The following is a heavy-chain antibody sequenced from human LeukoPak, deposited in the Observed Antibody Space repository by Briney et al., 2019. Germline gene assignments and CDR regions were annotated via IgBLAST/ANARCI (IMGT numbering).Heavy chain of an antibody. J-gene: IGHJ3*02. CDR3: ARVLDLSKRGLDAFDI. CDR2: VYYSGST. V-gene: IGHV4-59*01. D-gene: IGHD3-16*01. Sequence: SETLSLTCNVSGXSMSSNYGSWIRQPPGKGLEWIGYVYYSGSTNYNPSLKSRVTISVDTSKKQFSLKLSSATAADTAVYYCARVLDLSKRGLDAFDIWGQGTMVTVSS. CDR1: GXSMSSNY.